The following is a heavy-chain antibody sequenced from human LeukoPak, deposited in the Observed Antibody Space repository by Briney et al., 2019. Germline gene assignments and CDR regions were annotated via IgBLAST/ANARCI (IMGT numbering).Heavy chain of an antibody. CDR2: IYYSGST. Sequence: SETLSLTCTVSGGSISSYYWSWIRQPPGKGLEWIGYIYYSGSTNYNPSLKSRVTISVDTSKNQFSLKLSSVTAADTAVHYCARGRITIFGVVNHVDIWGQGTMVTVSS. D-gene: IGHD3-3*01. V-gene: IGHV4-59*01. J-gene: IGHJ3*02. CDR1: GGSISSYY. CDR3: ARGRITIFGVVNHVDI.